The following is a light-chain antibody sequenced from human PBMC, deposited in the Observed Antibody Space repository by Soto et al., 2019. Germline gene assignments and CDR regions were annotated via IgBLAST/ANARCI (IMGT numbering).Light chain of an antibody. CDR2: GAS. CDR3: HQYNNWPPWT. Sequence: EVVMMQSPATLSVSPGERATLSCRASQSVSINLAWYQQKPGQAPRLLIFGASTRATGIPARFSGSGSGTEFTLTISSLQSEDFAVYYCHQYNNWPPWTFGQGTKVEIK. V-gene: IGKV3-15*01. J-gene: IGKJ1*01. CDR1: QSVSIN.